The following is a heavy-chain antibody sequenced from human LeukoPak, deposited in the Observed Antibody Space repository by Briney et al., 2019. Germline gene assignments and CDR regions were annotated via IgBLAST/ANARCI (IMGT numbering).Heavy chain of an antibody. CDR2: IIPIFGTA. V-gene: IGHV1-69*06. J-gene: IGHJ4*02. D-gene: IGHD6-19*01. CDR1: GGTFSSYA. Sequence: ASVKVSCKASGGTFSSYAISWVRQAPGQGLEWMGGIIPIFGTANYAQKFQGRVTITADKSTSTVYMELSSLRSEDTAVYYCARFAVHRRIAVTGQFGLDYWGRGTLVTVSS. CDR3: ARFAVHRRIAVTGQFGLDY.